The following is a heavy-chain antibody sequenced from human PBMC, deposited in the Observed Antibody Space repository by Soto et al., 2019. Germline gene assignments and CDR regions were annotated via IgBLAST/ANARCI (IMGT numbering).Heavy chain of an antibody. CDR2: IYYSGST. D-gene: IGHD2-15*01. CDR1: SGSISSYY. J-gene: IGHJ1*01. CDR3: ARHCSGGSCYSGAEYFQH. Sequence: EQLQESGPGLVKPSETLSLTCTVSSGSISSYYWSWIRQPPGKGLEWIGYIYYSGSTKYNPSLKTRVTMSIDTSKNQFSLRLSSVTAADTAVYFCARHCSGGSCYSGAEYFQHWGQGILVTVSS. V-gene: IGHV4-59*08.